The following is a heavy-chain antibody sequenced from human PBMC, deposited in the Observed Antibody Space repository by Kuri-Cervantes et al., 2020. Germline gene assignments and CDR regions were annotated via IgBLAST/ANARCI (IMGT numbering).Heavy chain of an antibody. Sequence: GESLKISCAACGFTTSSYGMHGVRQAPGKGLEWVAVIWYDGSNKYYADSVKGRFTISRDNSKNTLYLQMNSLRAEDTAVYYCAREPTSWVEWLLYYYYGMDVWGRGTTVTVSS. J-gene: IGHJ6*02. D-gene: IGHD3-3*01. CDR2: IWYDGSNK. CDR1: GFTTSSYG. V-gene: IGHV3-33*01. CDR3: AREPTSWVEWLLYYYYGMDV.